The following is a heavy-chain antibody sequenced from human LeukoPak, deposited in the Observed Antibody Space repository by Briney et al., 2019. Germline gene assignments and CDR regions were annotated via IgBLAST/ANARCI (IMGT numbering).Heavy chain of an antibody. V-gene: IGHV3-33*06. CDR2: IWYDGSNK. D-gene: IGHD5-24*01. Sequence: GGSLRLSCAASGFTFSSYGMHWVRQAPGKGLEWVAVIWYDGSNKFYADSVKGRFTISRDNSKNTLYLQMNNLRADDTAVYFCAKDPRVATIEIFDSWGQGTLVTVSS. CDR3: AKDPRVATIEIFDS. J-gene: IGHJ4*02. CDR1: GFTFSSYG.